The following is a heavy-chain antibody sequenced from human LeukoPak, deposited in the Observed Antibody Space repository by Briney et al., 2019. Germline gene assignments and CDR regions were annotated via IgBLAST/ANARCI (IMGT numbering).Heavy chain of an antibody. CDR1: GGTFSSYA. D-gene: IGHD2-2*01. J-gene: IGHJ3*02. CDR3: ARAKDCSSTSCYPIPLDAFDI. CDR2: IIPIFGTA. Sequence: ASVKVSCKASGGTFSSYAISWVRQAPGQGLEWMGGIIPIFGTANYAQKFQGRVTITTDESTSTAYMELSSLRSEDTAVYYCARAKDCSSTSCYPIPLDAFDIWGQGTMVTVSS. V-gene: IGHV1-69*05.